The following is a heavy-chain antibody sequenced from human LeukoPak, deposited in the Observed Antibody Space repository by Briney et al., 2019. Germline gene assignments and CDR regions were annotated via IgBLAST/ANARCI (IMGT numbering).Heavy chain of an antibody. D-gene: IGHD3-10*01. CDR1: GFTFSDSW. V-gene: IGHV3-74*01. Sequence: GGSLRLSCAASGFTFSDSWMHWVRQAPGKGLEWVSRIYSDESSTYYADSVKGRFTISRDNAKNTLYLQMNSLRAEDTAMYYCARVSGSRNYYFGAFDIWGQGTMVTVSS. CDR3: ARVSGSRNYYFGAFDI. CDR2: IYSDESST. J-gene: IGHJ3*02.